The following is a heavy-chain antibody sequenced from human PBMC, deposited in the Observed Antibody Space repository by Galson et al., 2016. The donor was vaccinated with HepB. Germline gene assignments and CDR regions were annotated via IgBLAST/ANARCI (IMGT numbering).Heavy chain of an antibody. D-gene: IGHD3-10*01. CDR2: LSYDGNDE. CDR1: GLGLNDYG. Sequence: SLRLSCAASGLGLNDYGMYWVRQAPGKGLECEAALSYDGNDENYADSVSGRFTVSRDNSKNAVYLQMNNLRPDDTAVYYCAKGYGSQSPDAFDLWGPGTMVSVSS. CDR3: AKGYGSQSPDAFDL. V-gene: IGHV3-30*18. J-gene: IGHJ3*01.